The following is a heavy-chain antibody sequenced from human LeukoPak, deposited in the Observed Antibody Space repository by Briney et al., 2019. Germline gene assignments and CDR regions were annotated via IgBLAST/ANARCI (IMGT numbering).Heavy chain of an antibody. CDR2: VTGSGGRT. J-gene: IGHJ3*02. V-gene: IGHV3-23*01. Sequence: PGGSLRLSCAASGFTFSSYAMNWVRQAPGKGPECVAAVTGSGGRTFHADSVKGRFTISKDNSKDTLYLQMNSLRAEDTAVYYCATEGSITSGRAFGIWGQGTMVTVSS. CDR3: ATEGSITSGRAFGI. D-gene: IGHD1-20*01. CDR1: GFTFSSYA.